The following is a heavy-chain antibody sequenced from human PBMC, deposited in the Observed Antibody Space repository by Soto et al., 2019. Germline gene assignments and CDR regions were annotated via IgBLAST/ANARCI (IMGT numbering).Heavy chain of an antibody. J-gene: IGHJ5*02. CDR1: GYTFTSYY. D-gene: IGHD6-19*01. CDR2: INPSGGST. V-gene: IGHV1-46*01. CDR3: ARVRPYSSGWWHVGGFDP. Sequence: ASVKVSFKACGYTFTSYYMHWLRQAPGQGLEWMGIINPSGGSTSYAQKFQGRVTMTRDTSTSTVYMELSSLRSEDTAVYYCARVRPYSSGWWHVGGFDPWGQGTLVTVSS.